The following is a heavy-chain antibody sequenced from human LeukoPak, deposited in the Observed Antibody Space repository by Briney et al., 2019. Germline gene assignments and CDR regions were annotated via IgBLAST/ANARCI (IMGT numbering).Heavy chain of an antibody. J-gene: IGHJ6*03. D-gene: IGHD6-6*01. CDR2: ISSSGSTI. Sequence: GGSLRLSCAASGFTFSSYEMNWVRQAPGKGLEWVSYISSSGSTIYYADSVKGRFTISRDNAKNSLYLQMNSLRAEDTAVYYCASKVVTPPKVYYYYYYYMDVWGKGTTVTISS. V-gene: IGHV3-48*03. CDR1: GFTFSSYE. CDR3: ASKVVTPPKVYYYYYYYMDV.